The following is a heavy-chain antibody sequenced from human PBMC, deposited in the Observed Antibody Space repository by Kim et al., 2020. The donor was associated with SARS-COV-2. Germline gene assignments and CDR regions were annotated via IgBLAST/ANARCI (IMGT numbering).Heavy chain of an antibody. J-gene: IGHJ2*01. D-gene: IGHD1-7*01. V-gene: IGHV4-4*07. CDR1: GGSISSDY. CDR2: IHCDRNN. CDR3: ASDMTTITRRWNYYWGL. Sequence: SETLSLTCTVSGGSISSDYWNWIRRQARRQVEGIGGIHCDRNNIYYNPPRFQVTMSVATSRNQLSPRMKSVTAADTTMSYCASDMTTITRRWNYYWGLWG.